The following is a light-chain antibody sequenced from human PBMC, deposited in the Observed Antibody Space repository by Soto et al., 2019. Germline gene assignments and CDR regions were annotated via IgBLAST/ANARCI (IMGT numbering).Light chain of an antibody. J-gene: IGLJ1*01. Sequence: QSVLTKPASVSGSPGQSITISCTGTSSDVGSYNLVSWYQQHPGKAPKLMIYEGSKRPSGISNRFSGSKSGNTASLTIAGLQAEDEAEYYCCSYADSSRIYVFGSGTKVTVL. V-gene: IGLV2-23*01. CDR1: SSDVGSYNL. CDR3: CSYADSSRIYV. CDR2: EGS.